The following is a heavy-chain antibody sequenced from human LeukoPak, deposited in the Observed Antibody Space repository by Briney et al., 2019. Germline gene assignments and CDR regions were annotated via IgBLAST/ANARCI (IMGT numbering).Heavy chain of an antibody. V-gene: IGHV3-13*01. D-gene: IGHD3-22*01. CDR3: ARASSGYYYDY. CDR1: GFTFSSYD. Sequence: GGALRLSCAASGFTFSSYDMHWVRHAPGQGLEWVSAIGTAGDTYYPGSVKGRFTISRENAKNSLYLQMNSLRAGDTAVYYCARASSGYYYDYWGQGTLVTVSS. CDR2: IGTAGDT. J-gene: IGHJ4*02.